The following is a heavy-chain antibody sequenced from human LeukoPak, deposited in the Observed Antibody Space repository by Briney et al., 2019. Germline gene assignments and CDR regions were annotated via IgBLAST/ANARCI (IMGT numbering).Heavy chain of an antibody. V-gene: IGHV3-74*01. Sequence: GGSLRLSCAVSGFTFSTYWMHWVRQAPGKGLVWVLHIRSGGRTTTYSDSVKGRFTISRDNAKNTLYLQMHSLRPEDTAVYYCARDRGYTQDYWGQGTLVSVSA. CDR3: ARDRGYTQDY. D-gene: IGHD5-12*01. J-gene: IGHJ4*02. CDR1: GFTFSTYW. CDR2: IRSGGRTT.